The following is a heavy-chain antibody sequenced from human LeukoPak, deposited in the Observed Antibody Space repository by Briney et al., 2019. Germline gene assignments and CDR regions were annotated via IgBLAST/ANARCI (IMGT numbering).Heavy chain of an antibody. Sequence: GESLKISCKGSGYSFTSYWIGWVRQMPGKGLEWMGIIYPGDSDTRYSPSFQGQVTISADKYISTAYLQWSSLKASDTAMYYCARLTMVRGVIRQIDYWGQGTLVTVSS. V-gene: IGHV5-51*01. CDR2: IYPGDSDT. J-gene: IGHJ4*02. D-gene: IGHD3-10*01. CDR3: ARLTMVRGVIRQIDY. CDR1: GYSFTSYW.